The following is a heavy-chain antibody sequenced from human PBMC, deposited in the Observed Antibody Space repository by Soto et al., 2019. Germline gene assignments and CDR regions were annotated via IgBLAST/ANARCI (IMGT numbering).Heavy chain of an antibody. CDR2: ISGSGGST. J-gene: IGHJ5*02. V-gene: IGHV3-23*01. Sequence: PGGSLRLSGAASVFTFSSYAMSWVRQAPGKGLEWVSAISGSGGSTYYADSVKGRFTISRDNSKNTLYLQMNSLRAEDTAVYYCAKAFWSPHNNWFDPWGQGTLVTVSS. CDR3: AKAFWSPHNNWFDP. CDR1: VFTFSSYA. D-gene: IGHD2-8*02.